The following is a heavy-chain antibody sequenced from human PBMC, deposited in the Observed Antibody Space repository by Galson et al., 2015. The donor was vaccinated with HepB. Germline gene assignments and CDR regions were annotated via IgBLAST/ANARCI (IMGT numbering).Heavy chain of an antibody. V-gene: IGHV1-24*01. CDR1: GYTLTGFH. D-gene: IGHD3-9*01. CDR3: ATDNSPCGVAFDP. J-gene: IGHJ6*04. CDR2: IDPDDGET. Sequence: SVKVSCKVSGYTLTGFHIHWVRQAPGKGLEWMGGIDPDDGETIYVQEFQGRVTMTEDTSTDTAYMELSSLRSDDTAVYYCATDNSPCGVAFDPWGRGTTVAVSS.